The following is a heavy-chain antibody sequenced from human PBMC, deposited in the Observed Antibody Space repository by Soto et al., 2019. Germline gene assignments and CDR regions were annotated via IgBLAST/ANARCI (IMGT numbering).Heavy chain of an antibody. V-gene: IGHV4-34*01. CDR1: GGSFSGYY. Sequence: QVQLQQWGAGLLKPSETLSLTCAVYGGSFSGYYWSWIRQPPGKGLEWIGEINHSGSTNYNPSLKSRVTISVDTSKNQFSLKLSSVTAADTAVYYCVRETAGDYGTDYWGQGTLVTVSS. J-gene: IGHJ4*02. CDR2: INHSGST. CDR3: VRETAGDYGTDY. D-gene: IGHD4-17*01.